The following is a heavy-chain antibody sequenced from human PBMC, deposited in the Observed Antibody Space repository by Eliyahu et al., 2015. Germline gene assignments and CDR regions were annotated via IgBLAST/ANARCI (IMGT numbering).Heavy chain of an antibody. Sequence: VQLVESGGNLVQPGGSLSLFCATSGFTVSSNHMSWVRQAPGKGLEWVSVIYSGGSRHYADSVKGRFTISRDNSKNTLFLHMTSLRPEDTAVYYCARAVDTSGYYERLDFWGQGTLVTVSS. CDR2: IYSGGSR. D-gene: IGHD3-22*01. V-gene: IGHV3-66*02. CDR1: GFTVSSNH. J-gene: IGHJ4*02. CDR3: ARAVDTSGYYERLDF.